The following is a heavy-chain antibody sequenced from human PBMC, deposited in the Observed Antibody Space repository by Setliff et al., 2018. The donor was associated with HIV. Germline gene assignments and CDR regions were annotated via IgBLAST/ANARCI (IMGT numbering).Heavy chain of an antibody. CDR1: GFSFSNVW. V-gene: IGHV3-15*01. D-gene: IGHD6-25*01. Sequence: PGGSLRLSCAASGFSFSNVWMSWVRQAPGKGLEWVGRIRSKAAGGTIEYAAPVKGRFTISRDDSENMLYLQMNSLRTEDTAIYFCAKLSGRDPADFWGQGTLVTVSS. CDR3: AKLSGRDPADF. J-gene: IGHJ4*02. CDR2: IRSKAAGGTI.